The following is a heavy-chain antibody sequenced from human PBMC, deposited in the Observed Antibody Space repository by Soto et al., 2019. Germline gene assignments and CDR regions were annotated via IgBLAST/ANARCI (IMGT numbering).Heavy chain of an antibody. Sequence: GGSLRLSCAASGFPFSEFAMSWVRQAPGKGLEWVSGITDNGATTYYADSVKGRFTISRDNSTNTLYLEMNTLRAEDAPIYHCAKHQRPGCRNGCFGIGWVFWGQGTPVTVSS. CDR2: ITDNGATT. CDR3: AKHQRPGCRNGCFGIGWVF. CDR1: GFPFSEFA. J-gene: IGHJ4*02. V-gene: IGHV3-23*01. D-gene: IGHD2-15*01.